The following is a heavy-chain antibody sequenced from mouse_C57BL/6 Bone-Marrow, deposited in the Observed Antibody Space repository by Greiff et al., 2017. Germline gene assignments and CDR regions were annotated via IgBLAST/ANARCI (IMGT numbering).Heavy chain of an antibody. CDR1: GFTFSNYW. D-gene: IGHD2-3*01. V-gene: IGHV6-3*01. CDR3: TVGALYDGSTRDY. Sequence: EVKVEESGGGLVQPGGSMKLSCVASGFTFSNYWMNWVRQSPEKGLEWVAQIRLKSDNYATHYAESVKGRFTISRDDSKSSVYLQMNNLRAEDTGIYYCTVGALYDGSTRDYGRQGTTLTFFS. J-gene: IGHJ2*01. CDR2: IRLKSDNYAT.